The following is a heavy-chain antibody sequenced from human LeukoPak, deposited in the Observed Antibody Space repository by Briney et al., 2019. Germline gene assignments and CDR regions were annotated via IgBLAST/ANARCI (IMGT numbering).Heavy chain of an antibody. CDR2: IDTSSSTI. D-gene: IGHD1-26*01. CDR3: ARDMGYSGSWPGYFDY. J-gene: IGHJ4*02. CDR1: GFTFSSYS. V-gene: IGHV3-48*04. Sequence: GGSLRLSCVASGFTFSSYSMSWVRQAPGKGLEWVSYIDTSSSTIYYADSVKGRFTVSRDNAENSLYLQMKSLRAEDTTVYYCARDMGYSGSWPGYFDYWGQGVLVTVSS.